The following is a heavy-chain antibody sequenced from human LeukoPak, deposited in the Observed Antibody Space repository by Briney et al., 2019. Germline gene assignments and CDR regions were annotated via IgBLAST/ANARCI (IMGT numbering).Heavy chain of an antibody. D-gene: IGHD6-19*01. CDR1: GFTFSSYG. V-gene: IGHV3-33*01. CDR3: ARARGWSAFDI. CDR2: IWYDGSNK. Sequence: GGSLRLSCAASGFTFSSYGMHWVRQAPGKGLEWVAVIWYDGSNKYYADSVKGRFTISRDNAKNSLYLQMNSLRAEDTAVYYCARARGWSAFDIWGQGTMVTVSS. J-gene: IGHJ3*02.